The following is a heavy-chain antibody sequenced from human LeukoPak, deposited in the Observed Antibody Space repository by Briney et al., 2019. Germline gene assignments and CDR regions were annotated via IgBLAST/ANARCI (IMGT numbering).Heavy chain of an antibody. CDR2: IYPGDSDT. J-gene: IGHJ4*02. Sequence: GESLKISCKASGYSFTTYWIGWVRQLPGKGLEWMGIIYPGDSDTRYSPSFQGQVTFSADKSISTAYLQWSSLKASDTAMYYCARQGYTYGYDSWGQGTLVTVSS. CDR1: GYSFTTYW. V-gene: IGHV5-51*01. CDR3: ARQGYTYGYDS. D-gene: IGHD5-18*01.